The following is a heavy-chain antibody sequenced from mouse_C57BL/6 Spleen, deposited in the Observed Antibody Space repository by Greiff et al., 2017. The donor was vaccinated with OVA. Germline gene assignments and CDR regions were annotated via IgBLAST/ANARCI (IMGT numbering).Heavy chain of an antibody. J-gene: IGHJ1*03. CDR1: GYTFTDYN. CDR3: ARGNYRYFDV. CDR2: INPNNGGT. V-gene: IGHV1-18*01. Sequence: VQLKESGPELVKPGASVKIPCKASGYTFTDYNMDWVKQSHGKSLEWIGEINPNNGGTIYNQKFKGKATLTVDKSSSTAYMELRSLTSEDTAVYDCARGNYRYFDVWGTGTTVTVSS.